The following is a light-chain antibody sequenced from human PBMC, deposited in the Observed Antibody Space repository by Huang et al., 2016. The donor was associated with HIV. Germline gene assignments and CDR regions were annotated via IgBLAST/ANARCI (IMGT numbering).Light chain of an antibody. CDR1: QSVTIW. J-gene: IGKJ2*01. V-gene: IGKV1-5*03. Sequence: DIQMTQSPSTLSAAVGDRVTITCRASQSVTIWLAWFQQKPGKAPKLLIYKASTLESGVPSRFSGSGSWTEFTLTIDSLQPDDVATYYCQQYSRSATFGQGTKLEIK. CDR2: KAS. CDR3: QQYSRSAT.